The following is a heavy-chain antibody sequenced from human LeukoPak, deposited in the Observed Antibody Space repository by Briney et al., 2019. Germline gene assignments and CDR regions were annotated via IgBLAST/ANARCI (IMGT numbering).Heavy chain of an antibody. CDR2: IVVGSGNT. J-gene: IGHJ4*02. CDR1: GFTFTSSA. CDR3: AAELSRPPFDY. V-gene: IGHV1-58*01. Sequence: ASVKVSCKASGFTFTSSAVQWVRQARGQRLEWIGWIVVGSGNTNYAQKFQERVTITRDISTSTAYMELSSLRSEDMAVYYCAAELSRPPFDYWGQGTLVTVSS. D-gene: IGHD3-10*01.